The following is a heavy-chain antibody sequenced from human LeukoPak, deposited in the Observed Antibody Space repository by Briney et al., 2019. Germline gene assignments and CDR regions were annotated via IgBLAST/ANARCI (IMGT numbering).Heavy chain of an antibody. CDR2: VNGDGSST. CDR1: GFTFSNYW. V-gene: IGHV3-74*01. CDR3: AMGLGYCTGGSCYNLFDP. J-gene: IGHJ5*02. D-gene: IGHD2-15*01. Sequence: GGSLRLSCAASGFTFSNYWIHWVRQAPGKGLVWVSRVNGDGSSTYYADSVKGRFTISRDNAKNTVYLQMNSLRAEDTAVYYCAMGLGYCTGGSCYNLFDPWGQGTLVTVSS.